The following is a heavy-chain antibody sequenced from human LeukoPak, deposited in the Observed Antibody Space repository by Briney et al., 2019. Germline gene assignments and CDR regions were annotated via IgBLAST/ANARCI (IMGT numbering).Heavy chain of an antibody. V-gene: IGHV4-4*07. CDR1: GGSISSYY. CDR2: IYTSGST. J-gene: IGHJ4*02. CDR3: ARDEYYYDSSGYYYSDY. D-gene: IGHD3-22*01. Sequence: SETLSLTCTVSGGSISSYYWSWIRQPAGKGLEWIGRIYTSGSTNYNPSLKSRVTMSVDTSKNQFSLKLSPVTAADTAVYYCARDEYYYDSSGYYYSDYWGQGTLVTVSS.